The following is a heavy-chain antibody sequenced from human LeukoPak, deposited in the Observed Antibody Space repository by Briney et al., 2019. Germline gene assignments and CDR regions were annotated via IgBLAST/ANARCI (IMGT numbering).Heavy chain of an antibody. Sequence: GGSLSLSCAASGFTFSTNVMNWIRQAPGKGLEWISYINSVGGTTFYADSVKGRFTITRDNANNTLYLQMNSLRAEDAAIYYCARSHMYGDYGEDIWGHGTVVAVSS. D-gene: IGHD4-17*01. J-gene: IGHJ3*02. V-gene: IGHV3-48*04. CDR3: ARSHMYGDYGEDI. CDR1: GFTFSTNV. CDR2: INSVGGTT.